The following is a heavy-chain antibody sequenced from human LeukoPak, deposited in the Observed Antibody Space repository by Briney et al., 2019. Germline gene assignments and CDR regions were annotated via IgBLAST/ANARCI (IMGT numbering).Heavy chain of an antibody. D-gene: IGHD3-22*01. J-gene: IGHJ4*02. CDR1: GFTFSSYG. CDR3: AKRAEYYYDSSGYYYN. CDR2: ISGSGGST. Sequence: PGRSLRLSCAASGFTFSSYGMHWVRQAPGKGLEWVSAISGSGGSTYYADSVKGRFTISRDNSKNTLYLQMNSLRAEDTAVYYCAKRAEYYYDSSGYYYNWGQGTLVTVSS. V-gene: IGHV3-23*01.